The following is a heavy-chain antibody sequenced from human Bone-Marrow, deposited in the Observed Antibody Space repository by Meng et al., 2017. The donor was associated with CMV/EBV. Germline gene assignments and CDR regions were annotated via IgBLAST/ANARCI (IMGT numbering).Heavy chain of an antibody. J-gene: IGHJ4*02. D-gene: IGHD3-22*01. CDR1: GFTFSSYA. CDR3: ANSVTYDSSGYFDY. Sequence: GESLKISCAASGFTFSSYAMSWVRQAPGKGLEWVSAISGSGGSTYYADSVKGRFTISRDNSKNTLYLQMNSLRAEDTAVYYCANSVTYDSSGYFDYWGQGTLVTVSS. CDR2: ISGSGGST. V-gene: IGHV3-23*01.